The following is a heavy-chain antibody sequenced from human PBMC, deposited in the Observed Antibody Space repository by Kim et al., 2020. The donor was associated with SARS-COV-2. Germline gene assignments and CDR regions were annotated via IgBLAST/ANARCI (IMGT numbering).Heavy chain of an antibody. CDR3: AKEYYGALVF. Sequence: NKYNADSVKGRFTISRDNSKNTMYLQMNSLRAEDTAVYYCAKEYYGALVFWGQGTLVTVSS. CDR2: NK. J-gene: IGHJ4*02. D-gene: IGHD4-17*01. V-gene: IGHV3-30*02.